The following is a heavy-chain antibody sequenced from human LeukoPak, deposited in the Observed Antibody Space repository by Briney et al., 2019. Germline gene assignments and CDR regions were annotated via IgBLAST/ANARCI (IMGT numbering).Heavy chain of an antibody. V-gene: IGHV3-30*18. Sequence: PGGSLRLSCAASGFTFSSYGMHWVRQAPGKGLEWVAVISYDGSNKYYADSVKGRFTISRDNSKNTLYLQMNSLRAEDAAVYYCAKDPYNFWSGYYPYFDYWGQGTLVTVSS. CDR3: AKDPYNFWSGYYPYFDY. CDR1: GFTFSSYG. J-gene: IGHJ4*02. CDR2: ISYDGSNK. D-gene: IGHD3-3*01.